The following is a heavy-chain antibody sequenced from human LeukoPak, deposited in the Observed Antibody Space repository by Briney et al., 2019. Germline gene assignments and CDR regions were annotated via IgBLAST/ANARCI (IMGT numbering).Heavy chain of an antibody. J-gene: IGHJ5*02. CDR3: ARESRTYYYGSGSYGGWFDP. Sequence: ASVKVSCKASGYTFTSYGISWVRQAPGQGLGWMGWISAYNGNTNYAQKLQGRVTMTTDTSTSTAYMELRSLRSDDTAVYYCARESRTYYYGSGSYGGWFDPWGQGTLVTVSS. D-gene: IGHD3-10*01. CDR1: GYTFTSYG. CDR2: ISAYNGNT. V-gene: IGHV1-18*01.